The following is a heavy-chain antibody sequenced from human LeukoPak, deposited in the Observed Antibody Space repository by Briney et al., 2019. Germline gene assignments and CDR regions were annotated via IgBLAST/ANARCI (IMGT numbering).Heavy chain of an antibody. V-gene: IGHV3-21*06. J-gene: IGHJ6*02. Sequence: KSGGSLILSCAASGFTFANHAMNWVRQAPGKGLEWVSSIDSRGADTFYAGSLKGRFTISRDNVKNLLSLQMSSLRVEDTAIYYCARELDARQDLDVWGQGTTVTVSS. CDR1: GFTFANHA. CDR2: IDSRGADT. CDR3: ARELDARQDLDV. D-gene: IGHD2-15*01.